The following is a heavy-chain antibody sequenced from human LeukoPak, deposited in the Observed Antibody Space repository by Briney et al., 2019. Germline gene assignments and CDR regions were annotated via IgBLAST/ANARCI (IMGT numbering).Heavy chain of an antibody. J-gene: IGHJ3*02. Sequence: SETLSLTCAVSGGSISSYYWSWIRQPPGKGLEWIGYIYYSGSTNYNPSLKSRVTISVDTSKNQFSLKLSSVTAADTAVYYCARGTETAAAFDIWGQGTMVTVSS. CDR1: GGSISSYY. D-gene: IGHD6-13*01. CDR3: ARGTETAAAFDI. CDR2: IYYSGST. V-gene: IGHV4-59*01.